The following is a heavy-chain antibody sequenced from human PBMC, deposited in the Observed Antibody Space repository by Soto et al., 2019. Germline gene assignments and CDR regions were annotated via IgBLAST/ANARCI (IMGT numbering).Heavy chain of an antibody. J-gene: IGHJ5*02. CDR1: GDTISTGGYS. V-gene: IGHV4-30-2*01. CDR3: ARVPCGFYVGSFDP. Sequence: QLQLQESGSRLVKSSETLSLTCGVSGDTISTGGYSWAWIRQPPGKALELIGHTYHSGKRYYNPSHKSRLIIPSARSKNKSSLKGSSVTAADTAVYYCARVPCGFYVGSFDPWGQGSLATVSS. CDR2: TYHSGKR. D-gene: IGHD3-10*02.